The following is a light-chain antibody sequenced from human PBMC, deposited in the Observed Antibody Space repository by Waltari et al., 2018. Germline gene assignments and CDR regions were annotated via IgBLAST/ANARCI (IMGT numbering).Light chain of an antibody. V-gene: IGKV3-15*01. CDR3: QQYNKWPPWT. CDR2: GAS. CDR1: PSVSSN. J-gene: IGKJ1*01. Sequence: EIVMTQSPATLSVSPGERTTLPCRASPSVSSNLAWYQQKPGQAPRLLIYGASNRATGIPARFSGSGTGTEFTLTISSMQSEDIAVYYCQQYNKWPPWTFGQGTKVEIK.